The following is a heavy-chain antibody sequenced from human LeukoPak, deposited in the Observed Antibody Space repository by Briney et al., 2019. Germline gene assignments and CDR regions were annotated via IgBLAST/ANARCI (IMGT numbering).Heavy chain of an antibody. V-gene: IGHV3-74*01. D-gene: IGHD3-10*01. J-gene: IGHJ6*02. CDR3: ARDPYYYGSGSYYGVYYYYGMDV. Sequence: GGSLRLSCAASGFTFSSNWMHWVRQAPGKGLVWVSRINEDGSTTNYADSVKGRSTIFRDNAKNTLYLQMNSLRAEDTAVYYCARDPYYYGSGSYYGVYYYYGMDVWGQGTTVTVSS. CDR2: INEDGSTT. CDR1: GFTFSSNW.